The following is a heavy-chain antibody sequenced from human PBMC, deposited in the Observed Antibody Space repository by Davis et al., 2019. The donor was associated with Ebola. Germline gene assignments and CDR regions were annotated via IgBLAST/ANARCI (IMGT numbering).Heavy chain of an antibody. Sequence: AASAKVSCKASGYTFTRDGISWLRQAPGQGLEWMGWISGYNGDTNHAQKFQGRVTITADKSTSTAYMELSSLRSEDTAVYYCARDVGAAAGGDGDDYWGQGTLVTVSS. CDR3: ARDVGAAAGGDGDDY. D-gene: IGHD6-13*01. CDR1: GYTFTRDG. V-gene: IGHV1-18*01. J-gene: IGHJ4*02. CDR2: ISGYNGDT.